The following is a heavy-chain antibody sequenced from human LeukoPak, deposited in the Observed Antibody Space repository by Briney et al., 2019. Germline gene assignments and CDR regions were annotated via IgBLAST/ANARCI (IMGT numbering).Heavy chain of an antibody. Sequence: GGSLRLSCAASGFTVSSNHMSWVRQAPGKGLEWVSVIYSGGSTYYADSVKGRFTISRDNSKNTLYLQMNSLRAEDTAVYYCAREVSTTGTTSPDYYGMDVWGQGTTVTVSS. CDR1: GFTVSSNH. CDR2: IYSGGST. D-gene: IGHD1-1*01. CDR3: AREVSTTGTTSPDYYGMDV. J-gene: IGHJ6*02. V-gene: IGHV3-66*01.